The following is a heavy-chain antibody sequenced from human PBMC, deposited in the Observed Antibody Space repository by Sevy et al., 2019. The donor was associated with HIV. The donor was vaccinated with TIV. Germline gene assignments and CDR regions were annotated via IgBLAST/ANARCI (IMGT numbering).Heavy chain of an antibody. CDR2: IFGSGGTT. Sequence: GGSLRLSCAASGITFNNYAMNWVRQAPGKGLDWVSIIFGSGGTTYYADSVKGRFTISRDNSKNTLYLQMNSLRTEDTALYYCAGGRFDSSGSFDAFDMWGQGTMVTVSS. CDR3: AGGRFDSSGSFDAFDM. D-gene: IGHD3-22*01. V-gene: IGHV3-23*01. J-gene: IGHJ3*02. CDR1: GITFNNYA.